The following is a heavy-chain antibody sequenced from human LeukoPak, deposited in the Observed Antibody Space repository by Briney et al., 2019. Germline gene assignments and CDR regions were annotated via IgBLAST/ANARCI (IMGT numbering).Heavy chain of an antibody. J-gene: IGHJ3*02. V-gene: IGHV3-23*01. CDR1: RFTFSNSV. CDR2: ITTSGATT. CDR3: ARLFRDAFDI. D-gene: IGHD2/OR15-2a*01. Sequence: PGGSLRLSCAASRFTFSNSVMTWVRQAPGKGLEWVSTITTSGATTYYADSVKGRFTISRDNSKDTLYLQMVSLRAEDTALYYCARLFRDAFDIWGPGTIVTVSS.